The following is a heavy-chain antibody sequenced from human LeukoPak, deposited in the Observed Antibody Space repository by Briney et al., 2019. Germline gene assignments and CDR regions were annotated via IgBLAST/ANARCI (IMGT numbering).Heavy chain of an antibody. CDR3: TRHPAAAAGAYYYYYMDV. Sequence: GGSLRLSCAASGFTFSGSAMHGVRQASGKGLEWVGRIRSKANSYATSYAASVKGRFTISRDDSKSTAYLQMNSLKTEDTAVYYCTRHPAAAAGAYYYYYMDVRGKGTTVTVSS. J-gene: IGHJ6*03. D-gene: IGHD6-13*01. CDR2: IRSKANSYAT. V-gene: IGHV3-73*01. CDR1: GFTFSGSA.